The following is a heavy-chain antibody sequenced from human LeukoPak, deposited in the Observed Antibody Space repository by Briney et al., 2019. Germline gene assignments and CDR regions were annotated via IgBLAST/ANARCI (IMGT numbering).Heavy chain of an antibody. Sequence: GGSLRLSCAASGFTVSSNYMSWVRQAPGKGLEWVSVIYSGGGSTYYADSVKGRFIISRDKSKNTLYLQMNSLRAEDTAVYYCARDYYGGNSEVISWHFDLWGRGTLVSVSS. J-gene: IGHJ2*01. D-gene: IGHD4-23*01. V-gene: IGHV3-66*01. CDR3: ARDYYGGNSEVISWHFDL. CDR1: GFTVSSNY. CDR2: IYSGGGST.